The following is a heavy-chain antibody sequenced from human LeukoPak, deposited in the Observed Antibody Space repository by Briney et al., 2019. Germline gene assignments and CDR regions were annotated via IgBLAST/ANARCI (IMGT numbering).Heavy chain of an antibody. CDR3: AKDSATIFGVVNGMDV. Sequence: QPGGSLRLSCAASGFTFDDYAMHWVRQAPGKGLEWVSLISWDGGSTYYADSVKGRFTISRDNSKNSLYLQMNSLRAEDTALYYCAKDSATIFGVVNGMDVWGKGTTVTVSS. V-gene: IGHV3-43D*03. J-gene: IGHJ6*04. CDR1: GFTFDDYA. CDR2: ISWDGGST. D-gene: IGHD3-3*01.